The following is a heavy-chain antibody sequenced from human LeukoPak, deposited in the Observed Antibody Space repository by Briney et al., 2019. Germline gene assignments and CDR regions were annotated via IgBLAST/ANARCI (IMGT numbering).Heavy chain of an antibody. CDR2: INSDGSST. J-gene: IGHJ6*03. CDR1: GFTFSSYW. Sequence: GGSLRLSCAASGFTFSSYWMHWVRQAPGKGLVWVSRINSDGSSTSYAASVKGRFTISRDNAKNTLYLQMNSLRAEDTAMYYCAKDGAGSSLYMDVWGKGTTVTVSS. CDR3: AKDGAGSSLYMDV. D-gene: IGHD6-6*01. V-gene: IGHV3-74*01.